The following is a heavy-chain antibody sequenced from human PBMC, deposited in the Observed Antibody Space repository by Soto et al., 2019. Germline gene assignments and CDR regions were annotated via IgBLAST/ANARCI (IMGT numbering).Heavy chain of an antibody. V-gene: IGHV3-7*01. CDR1: GFTFSSYW. CDR2: IKQDGSEK. CDR3: ARDSSPYSGAWYDAFDI. D-gene: IGHD6-19*01. Sequence: EVQLVESGGDLVQPGGSLRLSCAASGFTFSSYWMTWVRQAPGKGLEWVANIKQDGSEKYYVDSVEGRFTISRDNAKNSLYLQMNGLRAEDTAVYYCARDSSPYSGAWYDAFDIWGQGTMVTVS. J-gene: IGHJ3*02.